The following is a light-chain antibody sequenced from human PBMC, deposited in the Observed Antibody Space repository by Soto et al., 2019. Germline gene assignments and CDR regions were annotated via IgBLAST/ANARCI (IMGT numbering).Light chain of an antibody. CDR2: GVS. V-gene: IGKV1-39*01. Sequence: DIQMTQSPSSLSASVGDRVTITCRASQSITNYLNWYQHKPWKAPKLLIYGVSNLQSGVPSRFSGSGSGTDFTLTISSLQPEDFAAYYCQQSYTTPYTFGQGTKLEIK. CDR3: QQSYTTPYT. CDR1: QSITNY. J-gene: IGKJ2*01.